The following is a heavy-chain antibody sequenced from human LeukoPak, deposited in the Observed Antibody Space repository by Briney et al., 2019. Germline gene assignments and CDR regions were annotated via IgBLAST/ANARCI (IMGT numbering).Heavy chain of an antibody. D-gene: IGHD2-15*01. V-gene: IGHV1-18*01. CDR3: ARHYCSAGSCYGVFDY. Sequence: ASVKVSCKASGYSFTSYGISWVRQAPGQGLEWVGWISTYNGNTNYAQKLQGRVTMTTDTSTSTAYMELGSLRSDDTAVYYCARHYCSAGSCYGVFDYWGQGTLVTVSS. J-gene: IGHJ4*02. CDR1: GYSFTSYG. CDR2: ISTYNGNT.